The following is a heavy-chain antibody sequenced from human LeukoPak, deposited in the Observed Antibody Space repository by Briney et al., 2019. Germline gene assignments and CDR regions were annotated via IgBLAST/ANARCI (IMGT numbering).Heavy chain of an antibody. CDR2: ISSSSSYI. V-gene: IGHV3-21*01. D-gene: IGHD2-15*01. Sequence: GGSLRLSCAASGFTFSSYSMNWVRQAPGKGLEWVPSISSSSSYIYYADSVKGRFTISRDNAKNSLYLQMNSLRAEDTAVYYCARDRVVVAALYYYYYMDVWGKGTTVTVSS. J-gene: IGHJ6*03. CDR1: GFTFSSYS. CDR3: ARDRVVVAALYYYYYMDV.